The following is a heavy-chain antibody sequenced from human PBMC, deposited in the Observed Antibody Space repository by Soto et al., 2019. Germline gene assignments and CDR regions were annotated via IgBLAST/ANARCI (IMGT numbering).Heavy chain of an antibody. D-gene: IGHD3-22*01. CDR1: GFTFSTYS. CDR3: ARYDSSGYYWPYYYYGMDV. V-gene: IGHV3-21*01. J-gene: IGHJ6*02. CDR2: ISSSSSYI. Sequence: PGGSLRLSCAASGFTFSTYSMNWVRQAPGKGQEWVSSISSSSSYIYYADSVKGRFTISRDNAKNSLYLQMNSLRAEDTAVYYCARYDSSGYYWPYYYYGMDVWGQGTTVTVSS.